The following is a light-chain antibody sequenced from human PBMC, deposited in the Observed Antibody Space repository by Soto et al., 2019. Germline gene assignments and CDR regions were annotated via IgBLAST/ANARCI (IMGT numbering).Light chain of an antibody. CDR1: QTVSSSF. Sequence: EIVMTQSPATLSVSPWERATLSCKASQTVSSSFLACYQQTPGPAPRLLIYAASSRATGIPDRFSGSGSGTDVTLTISRLEPEDFAVYYCQQYGNSPQTFGQGTKVDIK. V-gene: IGKV3-20*01. J-gene: IGKJ1*01. CDR3: QQYGNSPQT. CDR2: AAS.